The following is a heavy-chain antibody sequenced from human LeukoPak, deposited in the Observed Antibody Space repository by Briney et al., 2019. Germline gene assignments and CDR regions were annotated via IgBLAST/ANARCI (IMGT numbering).Heavy chain of an antibody. CDR1: DGSITSYH. Sequence: SETLSLTCNVTDGSITSYHWSWIRQPPGKGLQWLGYIFHSGSPHYNPSLKSRLTLSLDTSRSQISLKLDSVTAADTAVYFCARHSQSYGHYNWFDHWGQGALVTVSS. CDR2: IFHSGSP. V-gene: IGHV4-59*08. D-gene: IGHD3-16*01. CDR3: ARHSQSYGHYNWFDH. J-gene: IGHJ5*01.